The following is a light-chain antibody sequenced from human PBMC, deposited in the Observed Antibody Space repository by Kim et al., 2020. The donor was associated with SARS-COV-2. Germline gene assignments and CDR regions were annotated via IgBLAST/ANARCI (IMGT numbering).Light chain of an antibody. V-gene: IGLV3-19*01. CDR2: GKN. Sequence: SSELTQDTAVSVALGQTVRITCQGDSLRSYYASWYQQKPGQAPVLVIYGKNNRPSGIPDRFSGSSSGNTASLTITLAQAEDEADYYCNSRGSSGNHVVF. CDR1: SLRSYY. J-gene: IGLJ2*01. CDR3: NSRGSSGNHVV.